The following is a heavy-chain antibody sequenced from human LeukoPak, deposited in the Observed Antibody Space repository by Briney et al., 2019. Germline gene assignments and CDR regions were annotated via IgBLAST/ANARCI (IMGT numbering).Heavy chain of an antibody. Sequence: GGSLRLSCAASGFTFSSYAMSWVRQAPGKGLEWVSRINTDGSVTNYADSVEGRFTISRDNAKNMLYLQMNDLRAEDTAVYYCVTDRYSDSAFGDWGQGTLVTVSS. V-gene: IGHV3-74*01. J-gene: IGHJ4*02. D-gene: IGHD1-26*01. CDR3: VTDRYSDSAFGD. CDR1: GFTFSSYA. CDR2: INTDGSVT.